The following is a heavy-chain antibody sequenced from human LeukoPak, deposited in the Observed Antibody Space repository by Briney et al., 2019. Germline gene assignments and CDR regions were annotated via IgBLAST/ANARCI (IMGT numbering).Heavy chain of an antibody. V-gene: IGHV3-21*01. Sequence: SGGSLRLSCAASGFTFSSYSMNWVRQAPGKGLEWVSSISSSSSYIYYADSVKGRFTISRDNAKNSLYLQMNSLRAEDTAVYYCARAPGAYVYMDVWGKGTTVTVSS. CDR2: ISSSSSYI. D-gene: IGHD3-16*01. J-gene: IGHJ6*03. CDR3: ARAPGAYVYMDV. CDR1: GFTFSSYS.